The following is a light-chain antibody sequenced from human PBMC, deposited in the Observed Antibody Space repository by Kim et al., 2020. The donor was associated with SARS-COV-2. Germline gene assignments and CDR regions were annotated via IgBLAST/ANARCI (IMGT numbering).Light chain of an antibody. Sequence: SYELTQSPSVSVSPGQTASITCSGDKLGDKYACWYQQKPGQSPVVVIYQDSKRPSGIPERFSGSNSGNTATLTISGTQAMDEADYYCQAWDSSTGWVFGG. CDR2: QDS. V-gene: IGLV3-1*01. CDR3: QAWDSSTGWV. CDR1: KLGDKY. J-gene: IGLJ3*02.